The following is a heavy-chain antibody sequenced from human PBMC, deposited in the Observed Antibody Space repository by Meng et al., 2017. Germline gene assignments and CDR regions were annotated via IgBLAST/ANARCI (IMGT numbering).Heavy chain of an antibody. D-gene: IGHD2-2*01. CDR3: ARNPLRYCSSTSCPPVH. J-gene: IGHJ4*02. Sequence: SDTLSLTCTVSGGSISSSSYYWGWIRQPPGKGLEWIGSIYYSGSTYYNPSLTSRVTISVDTSKNHFSLKLSSVTAADTAVYYCARNPLRYCSSTSCPPVHWGQGTLVTVSS. CDR1: GGSISSSSYY. CDR2: IYYSGST. V-gene: IGHV4-39*07.